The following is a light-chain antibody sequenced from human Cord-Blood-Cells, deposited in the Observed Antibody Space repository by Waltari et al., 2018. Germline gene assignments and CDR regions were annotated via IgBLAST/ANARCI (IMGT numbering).Light chain of an antibody. CDR2: DVS. Sequence: QSALTQPASVSGSPGQSITISCTGTSSDVGGYNYVSCSQQHPGKAPKLMIYDVSKRPSGVSNRFSGSKSGNTASLTISGLQAEDEADYYCSSYTSSSTFDWVFGGGTKLTVL. J-gene: IGLJ3*02. V-gene: IGLV2-14*01. CDR1: SSDVGGYNY. CDR3: SSYTSSSTFDWV.